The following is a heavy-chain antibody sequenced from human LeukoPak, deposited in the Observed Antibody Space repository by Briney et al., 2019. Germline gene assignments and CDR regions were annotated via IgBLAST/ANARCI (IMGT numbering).Heavy chain of an antibody. D-gene: IGHD6-13*01. CDR3: ARAAYSSTWYSRYFDL. J-gene: IGHJ2*01. Sequence: GGSLRLSCAASGFTFRSYDMHWVRHATGRGLEWVSGIGTAGEIYYPGSVKGRFTISRENAKNSLYLQMNSLRAGDTAVYYCARAAYSSTWYSRYFDLWGRGTLVTVSS. CDR1: GFTFRSYD. CDR2: IGTAGEI. V-gene: IGHV3-13*01.